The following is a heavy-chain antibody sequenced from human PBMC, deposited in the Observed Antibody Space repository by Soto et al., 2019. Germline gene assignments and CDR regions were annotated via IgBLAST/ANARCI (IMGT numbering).Heavy chain of an antibody. V-gene: IGHV1-24*01. D-gene: IGHD4-17*01. CDR2: FDPEDDKT. J-gene: IGHJ4*02. CDR3: ARCHRGLRCHLDS. Sequence: ASVTVSCKVSGYPLTGSSVHWVRQTPGKGLDWIGGFDPEDDKTVYAQKFQGRVTMTEDTSTDTASMELSSLTSEDTAVYFCARCHRGLRCHLDSWGQGTLVTVSS. CDR1: GYPLTGSS.